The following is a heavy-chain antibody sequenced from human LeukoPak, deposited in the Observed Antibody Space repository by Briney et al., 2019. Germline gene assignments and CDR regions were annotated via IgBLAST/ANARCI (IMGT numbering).Heavy chain of an antibody. J-gene: IGHJ6*02. Sequence: GGSLRLSCAASGFTFSSYAMHWVRQAPGKGLEWVAVISYDGSNKYYADSAKGRFTISRDNSKNTLYLQMNSLRAEDTAVYYCARDPAPLSSPDGMDVWGQGTTVTVSS. V-gene: IGHV3-30-3*01. CDR2: ISYDGSNK. CDR3: ARDPAPLSSPDGMDV. CDR1: GFTFSSYA.